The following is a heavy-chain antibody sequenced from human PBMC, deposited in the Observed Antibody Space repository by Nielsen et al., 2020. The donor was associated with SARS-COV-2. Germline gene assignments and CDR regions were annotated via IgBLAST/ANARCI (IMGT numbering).Heavy chain of an antibody. V-gene: IGHV1-69*06. CDR2: SITICGTA. D-gene: IGHD3-3*01. CDR3: TRPIRYLEWLSDYGMDV. Sequence: SVKVSCKAPAGTFSSYSTSWVRQAPGQWLEWMGGSITICGTAKYAQKFQGRVTITADKYTSTAYMKLSSMRSEDTAVYYCTRPIRYLEWLSDYGMDVWGQGTTVTVSS. J-gene: IGHJ6*02. CDR1: AGTFSSYS.